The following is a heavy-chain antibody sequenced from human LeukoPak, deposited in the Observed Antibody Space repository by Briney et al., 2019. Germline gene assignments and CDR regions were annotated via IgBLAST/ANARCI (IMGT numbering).Heavy chain of an antibody. CDR1: GFIFSSFA. V-gene: IGHV3-23*01. CDR3: AKRGGLPPLDYYYYYMDV. D-gene: IGHD2-21*02. Sequence: QSGGSLRLSCAASGFIFSSFAMSWVRQAPGKGLEWVSAISGSGGSTYYADSVKGRFTISRDNSKNTLYLQMNSLRAEDTAVYHCAKRGGLPPLDYYYYYMDVWGKGTTVTVSS. J-gene: IGHJ6*03. CDR2: ISGSGGST.